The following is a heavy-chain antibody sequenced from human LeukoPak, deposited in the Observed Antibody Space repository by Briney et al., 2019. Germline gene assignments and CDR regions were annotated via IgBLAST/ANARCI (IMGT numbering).Heavy chain of an antibody. V-gene: IGHV3-7*01. CDR3: AWYGVTHGLDV. J-gene: IGHJ6*02. CDR1: GFSLSNYW. D-gene: IGHD3-10*01. CDR2: INQDGSDK. Sequence: RSGGSLRLPCAASGFSLSNYWMSWVRQAPGKGLEWVANINQDGSDKYYVDSVMGRFTISKDNAKNSVYLQMNSLRPEDTAIYYCAWYGVTHGLDVWGQGTTVTVSS.